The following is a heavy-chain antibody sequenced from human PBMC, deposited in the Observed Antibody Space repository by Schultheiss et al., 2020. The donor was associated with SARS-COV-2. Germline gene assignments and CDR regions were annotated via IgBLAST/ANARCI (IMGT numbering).Heavy chain of an antibody. CDR1: GFTFSSYG. V-gene: IGHV4-34*01. CDR2: INHSGST. J-gene: IGHJ5*02. CDR3: ARRAGVGWFDP. Sequence: GSLRLSCAASGFTFSSYGMHWVRQAPGKGLEWIGEINHSGSTNYNPSLKSRVTISVDTSKNQFSLKLSSVTAADTAVYYCARRAGVGWFDPWGQGTLVTVSS. D-gene: IGHD3-10*01.